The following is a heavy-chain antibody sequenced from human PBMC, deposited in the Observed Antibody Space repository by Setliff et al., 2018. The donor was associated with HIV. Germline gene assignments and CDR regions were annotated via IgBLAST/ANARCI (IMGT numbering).Heavy chain of an antibody. J-gene: IGHJ6*03. CDR2: IYYSGST. Sequence: LSLTCTVSGGSMSTYYWSWIRQPPGKGLEWIGYIYYSGSTNYNPSLKSRVTISVDTSKNQFSLKLTSVTAADTAMYFCARDATSEGYMDVWGKGTTVTVSS. CDR1: GGSMSTYY. CDR3: ARDATSEGYMDV. V-gene: IGHV4-59*12.